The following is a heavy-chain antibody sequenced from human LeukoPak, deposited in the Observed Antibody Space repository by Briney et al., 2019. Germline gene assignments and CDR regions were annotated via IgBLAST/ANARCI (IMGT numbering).Heavy chain of an antibody. CDR1: GYTFTGYY. V-gene: IGHV1-2*02. J-gene: IGHJ4*02. CDR2: INPNSGGT. CDR3: ARDLGQLVFCYGY. Sequence: GASVKVSCKASGYTFTGYYMHWVRQAPGQGLEWMGWINPNSGGTNYAQKFQGRVTMTRDTPISTAYMELSRLRSDDTAVYYCARDLGQLVFCYGYWGQGTLVTVSS. D-gene: IGHD6-6*01.